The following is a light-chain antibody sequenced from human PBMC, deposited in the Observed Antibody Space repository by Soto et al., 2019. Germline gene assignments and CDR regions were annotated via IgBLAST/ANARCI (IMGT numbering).Light chain of an antibody. J-gene: IGKJ1*01. V-gene: IGKV3-20*01. CDR2: GAV. Sequence: EIVLTQSPGTVSLSPGENVTLACRASQTVTSSYLGWYQQRPGQAPRLLIYGAVRRPTGTPDRFRGSGSGADFTLTISRLEPEDFAVYYCQQYGSSPWTFSQGTKVDIK. CDR3: QQYGSSPWT. CDR1: QTVTSSY.